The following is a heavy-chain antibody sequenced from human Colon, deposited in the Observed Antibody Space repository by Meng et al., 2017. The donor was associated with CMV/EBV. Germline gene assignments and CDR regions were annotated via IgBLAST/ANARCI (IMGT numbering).Heavy chain of an antibody. Sequence: FNNIAINWVRHAPGQGLEWLGGIIPILGAPTYAEKFQGRLSITTDELTGTGYMELSSLRSDDTAVYYCARPRARGHSGYANPGASDYWGQGTLVTVSS. CDR2: IIPILGAP. J-gene: IGHJ4*02. CDR3: ARPRARGHSGYANPGASDY. D-gene: IGHD5-12*01. CDR1: FNNIA. V-gene: IGHV1-69*05.